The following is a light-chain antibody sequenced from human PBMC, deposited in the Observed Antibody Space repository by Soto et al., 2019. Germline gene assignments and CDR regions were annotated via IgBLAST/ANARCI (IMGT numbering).Light chain of an antibody. J-gene: IGLJ1*01. CDR3: SSWDGSLSGYV. Sequence: QAVLTQPPSASGTPGQGVTISCSGSSSNIGSNYVYWYQQLPGTAPKLLIYNNNPRPSGVPARFSASTSGTSASLAIRGLRSDDEADYYCSSWDGSLSGYVFGAGTKVTVL. CDR1: SSNIGSNY. V-gene: IGLV1-47*02. CDR2: NNN.